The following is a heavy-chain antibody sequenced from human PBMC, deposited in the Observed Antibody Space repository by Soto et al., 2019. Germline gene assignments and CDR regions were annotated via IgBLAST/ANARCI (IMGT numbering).Heavy chain of an antibody. Sequence: SEALSLTFVFYGRSFSGSYWSLIRQPPGKGLEWIGEINHSGSTNYNPSLKSRATISVDTSKNQFSLKLSSVTAADTAVYSCARAGNYYYYGMDVWGQGTTVS. CDR3: ARAGNYYYYGMDV. J-gene: IGHJ6*02. V-gene: IGHV4-34*01. CDR2: INHSGST. D-gene: IGHD1-1*01. CDR1: GRSFSGSY.